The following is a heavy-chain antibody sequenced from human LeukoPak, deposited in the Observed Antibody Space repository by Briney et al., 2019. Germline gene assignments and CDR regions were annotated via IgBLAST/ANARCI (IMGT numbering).Heavy chain of an antibody. CDR3: VRGGSLRPTLFDY. D-gene: IGHD1-26*01. CDR2: IYPGDSDT. J-gene: IGHJ4*02. Sequence: PGESLKISCKDAGYSFTRYWIGWVRQMPGKGLEWMGIIYPGDSDTRYSPSFQGQVTISADKSITTAYLQWSSLKASDTAIYFCVRGGSLRPTLFDYWGQGTLVTVSS. V-gene: IGHV5-51*01. CDR1: GYSFTRYW.